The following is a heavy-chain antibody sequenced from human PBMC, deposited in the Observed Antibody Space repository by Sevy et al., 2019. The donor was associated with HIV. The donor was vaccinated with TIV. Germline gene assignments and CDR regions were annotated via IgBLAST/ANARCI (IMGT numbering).Heavy chain of an antibody. Sequence: ASVKVSCKVSGYTLTELSMHWVRQAPGKGLEWVGTFDPEDGKRIYAQKFKGRLTMTEDTSTETGYMELNSLRSDDTAVYYCATTKDYYGSSGYPFDYWGQGTQVTVSS. CDR3: ATTKDYYGSSGYPFDY. D-gene: IGHD3-22*01. J-gene: IGHJ4*02. V-gene: IGHV1-24*01. CDR1: GYTLTELS. CDR2: FDPEDGKR.